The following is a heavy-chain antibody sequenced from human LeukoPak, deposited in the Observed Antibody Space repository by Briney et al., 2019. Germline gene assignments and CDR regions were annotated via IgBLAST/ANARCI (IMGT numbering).Heavy chain of an antibody. Sequence: GGSLRLSCTASRFIFSTYGMSWVRQAPGEGLEWVSGISGSGGNSYHADSVKGRFTISRDNSKNTLYLQMNSLRAEDTAVYYCARRAGDYSHPYDYWGQGTLVTVSS. V-gene: IGHV3-23*01. J-gene: IGHJ4*02. CDR1: RFIFSTYG. D-gene: IGHD3-22*01. CDR2: ISGSGGNS. CDR3: ARRAGDYSHPYDY.